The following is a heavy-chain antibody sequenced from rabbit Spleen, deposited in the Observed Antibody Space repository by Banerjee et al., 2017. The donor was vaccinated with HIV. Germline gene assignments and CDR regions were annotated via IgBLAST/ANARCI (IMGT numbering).Heavy chain of an antibody. V-gene: IGHV1S40*01. J-gene: IGHJ6*01. CDR1: GVSFSFSNY. CDR2: VDVGSSGFT. Sequence: VESGGDLVKPGASLTLTCTASGVSFSFSNYMCWVRPAPGKGLEWIGCVDVGSSGFTYFATWAKGRFTCSKTSSTTVTLQMTRLTAADTATYFCARDTSSSFSSYGMDLWGPGTLVTVS. D-gene: IGHD1-1*01. CDR3: ARDTSSSFSSYGMDL.